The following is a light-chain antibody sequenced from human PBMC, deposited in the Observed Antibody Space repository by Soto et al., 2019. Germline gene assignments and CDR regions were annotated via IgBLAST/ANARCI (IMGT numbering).Light chain of an antibody. V-gene: IGKV3-20*01. CDR1: QSVTSSY. CDR3: QQYGSSPRT. CDR2: GAS. J-gene: IGKJ1*01. Sequence: EIVLTQSPGTLSLSPGERATLSCRASQSVTSSYLAWYQQKPGQAPRLLIYGASYRATGIPDRFSGSGSGTDFTLTISRLEPEDFAVYYCQQYGSSPRTFGQGTKVEV.